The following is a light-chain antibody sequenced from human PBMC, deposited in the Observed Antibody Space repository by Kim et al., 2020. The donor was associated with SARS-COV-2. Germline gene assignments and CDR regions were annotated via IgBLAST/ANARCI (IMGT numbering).Light chain of an antibody. V-gene: IGLV1-47*02. CDR1: SSKIGSNY. J-gene: IGLJ3*02. CDR2: SND. CDR3: AAWDFSLREV. Sequence: PGQRVTISCSGSSSKIGSNYVYWYQQFPGTAPKLLIHSNDQRPSGVPARFSGSKSGSSASLAISGLRYEDEADYYCAAWDFSLREVFGGGTKLTVL.